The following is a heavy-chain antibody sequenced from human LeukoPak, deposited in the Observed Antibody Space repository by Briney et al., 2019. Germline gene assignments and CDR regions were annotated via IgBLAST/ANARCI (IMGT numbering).Heavy chain of an antibody. CDR3: ASRDGYNHGFDY. CDR1: GGSISSSSYY. D-gene: IGHD5-24*01. CDR2: ISDSGST. V-gene: IGHV4-39*01. J-gene: IGHJ4*02. Sequence: SETLSLTCTVSGGSISSSSYYWGWIRQPPGKGLEWIGKISDSGSTYYSPSLRSRVTISIDMSKNQFSLKLSSVTATDTAVYYCASRDGYNHGFDYWGQGTLVTVSS.